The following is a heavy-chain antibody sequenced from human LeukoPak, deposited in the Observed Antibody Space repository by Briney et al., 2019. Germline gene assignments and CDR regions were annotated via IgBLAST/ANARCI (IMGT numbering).Heavy chain of an antibody. CDR1: GGSFSGYN. J-gene: IGHJ4*02. V-gene: IGHV4-34*01. D-gene: IGHD2-2*02. CDR2: INHSGST. CDR3: AIRNDY. Sequence: SETLSLTCAVYGGSFSGYNWSWIRQPPGKGLEWIGEINHSGSTNYNPSLKSRVTISVDTSKNQFPLKLSSVTAADTAVVPAAIRNDYWGQGTLVTVSS.